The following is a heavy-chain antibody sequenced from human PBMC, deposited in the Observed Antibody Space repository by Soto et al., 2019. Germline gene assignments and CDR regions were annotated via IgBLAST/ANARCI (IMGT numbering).Heavy chain of an antibody. Sequence: HPGGSLRLSCAASGFTFSSYAMSWVRQAPGKGLEWVSAISGSGGSTYYADSVKGRFTISRDNSKNTMYLQMNSLRAEDTAVYYFATLNNTTESNDYWGQGTPVTVSS. CDR2: ISGSGGST. J-gene: IGHJ4*02. CDR1: GFTFSSYA. V-gene: IGHV3-23*01. CDR3: ATLNNTTESNDY. D-gene: IGHD2-2*01.